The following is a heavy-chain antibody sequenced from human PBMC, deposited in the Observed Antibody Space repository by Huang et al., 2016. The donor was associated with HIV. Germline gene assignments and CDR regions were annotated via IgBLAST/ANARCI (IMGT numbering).Heavy chain of an antibody. CDR2: IYCGGNT. J-gene: IGHJ4*02. CDR3: ARHNVYCTGGTCSGFDF. V-gene: IGHV4-39*01. CDR1: GDSIGSSNYY. Sequence: QLQLQESGPGLVKPSETLSLTCTVSGDSIGSSNYYWGWIRQPPGRGLEWIGSIYCGGNTYYNPSLKSRVTISVDTSKNQFSLKVTSVTAADTAVFYCARHNVYCTGGTCSGFDFWGQGTLVTVSS. D-gene: IGHD2-15*01.